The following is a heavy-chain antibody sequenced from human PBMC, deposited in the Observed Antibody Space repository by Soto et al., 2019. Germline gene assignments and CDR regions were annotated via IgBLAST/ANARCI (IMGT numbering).Heavy chain of an antibody. CDR2: ISSNGGST. CDR1: GFTFSSYA. V-gene: IGHV3-64*01. CDR3: ARDGGTIFGVVDSYYYYYYMDV. D-gene: IGHD3-3*01. Sequence: EVQLVESGGGLVQPGGSLRLSCAASGFTFSSYAMHWVRQAPGKGLEYVSAISSNGGSTYYANSVKGRFTISRDTSKNTLYLQMGSLRAEDMAVYYCARDGGTIFGVVDSYYYYYYMDVWGKGTTVTVSS. J-gene: IGHJ6*03.